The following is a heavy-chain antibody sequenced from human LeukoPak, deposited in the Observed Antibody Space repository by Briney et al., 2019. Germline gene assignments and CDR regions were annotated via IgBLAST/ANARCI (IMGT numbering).Heavy chain of an antibody. V-gene: IGHV3-66*02. CDR1: GFTVSSNY. Sequence: GGSLRLSCAASGFTVSSNYMSWVRQAPGKGLEWVSVIYSGGSTYYADSVKGRFTISRDNSKNTLYLQVNSLRAEDTAVYYCARGLRMDWFDPWGQGTLVTVSS. D-gene: IGHD1-14*01. CDR3: ARGLRMDWFDP. CDR2: IYSGGST. J-gene: IGHJ5*02.